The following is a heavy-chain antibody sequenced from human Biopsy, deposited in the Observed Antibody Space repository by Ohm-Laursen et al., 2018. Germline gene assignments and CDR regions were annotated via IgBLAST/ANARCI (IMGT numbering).Heavy chain of an antibody. CDR1: GYTFTGYH. Sequence: ASVKVSCKASGYTFTGYHVHWVRQAPGQGLEWMGWINAKTGDTNYPQKFQGRVTMTRDTSISMAYVDLSSLRSDDTAVYYCTRGGYYYDSLAYYYWFDPWGQGTLVTVSS. J-gene: IGHJ5*02. CDR3: TRGGYYYDSLAYYYWFDP. D-gene: IGHD3-22*01. V-gene: IGHV1-2*02. CDR2: INAKTGDT.